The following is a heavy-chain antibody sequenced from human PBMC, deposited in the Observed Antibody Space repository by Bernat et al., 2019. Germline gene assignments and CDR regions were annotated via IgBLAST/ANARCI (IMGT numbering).Heavy chain of an antibody. J-gene: IGHJ4*02. D-gene: IGHD3-16*02. CDR2: INPSGGST. CDR1: GYAFTSYY. V-gene: IGHV1-46*01. CDR3: ARDHPVIGFDY. Sequence: QVQLVQSGAEVKKPGASVKVSCKASGYAFTSYYMHWVRQAPGQGLEWMGIINPSGGSTSYAQKFQGRVTMTRDTSTSTVYMELSSLRSEDTAVYYCARDHPVIGFDYWGQGTLVTVSS.